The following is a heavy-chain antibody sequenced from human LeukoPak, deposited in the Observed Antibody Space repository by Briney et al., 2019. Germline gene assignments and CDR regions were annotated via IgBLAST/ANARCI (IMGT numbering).Heavy chain of an antibody. V-gene: IGHV4-38-2*02. J-gene: IGHJ5*02. CDR3: ARYSSSSTFNNWFDP. D-gene: IGHD6-6*01. Sequence: SETLSLTCTVSGYSISSGYYWGWIRQPPGKGLEWIGSIYHSGSTYYNPSLKSRVTISVDTSKNQFPLKLSSVTAADTAVYYCARYSSSSTFNNWFDPWGQGTLVTVSS. CDR2: IYHSGST. CDR1: GYSISSGYY.